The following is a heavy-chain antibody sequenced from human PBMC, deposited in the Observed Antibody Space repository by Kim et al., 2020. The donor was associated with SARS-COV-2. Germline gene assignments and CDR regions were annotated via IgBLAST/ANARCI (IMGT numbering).Heavy chain of an antibody. Sequence: KFQGRGTITADEATSTAYMELSSLRSEDTAVYYCARIAGVPIYYYYGMDVWGQGTTVTVSS. V-gene: IGHV1-69*01. J-gene: IGHJ6*02. CDR3: ARIAGVPIYYYYGMDV. D-gene: IGHD3-10*01.